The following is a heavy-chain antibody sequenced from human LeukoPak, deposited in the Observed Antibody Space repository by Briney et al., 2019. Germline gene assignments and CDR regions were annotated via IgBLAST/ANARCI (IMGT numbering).Heavy chain of an antibody. CDR1: GFSFSSYD. J-gene: IGHJ4*02. Sequence: PGGSLRLSCAASGFSFSSYDMNWVRQAPGKGLEWVSYISSTSSTILYADSVKGRFAISRDNAQNSLYLHMNSLRAEDTAVYYCVSGYYHDYWGQGTLVTVSS. V-gene: IGHV3-48*03. D-gene: IGHD3-22*01. CDR2: ISSTSSTI. CDR3: VSGYYHDY.